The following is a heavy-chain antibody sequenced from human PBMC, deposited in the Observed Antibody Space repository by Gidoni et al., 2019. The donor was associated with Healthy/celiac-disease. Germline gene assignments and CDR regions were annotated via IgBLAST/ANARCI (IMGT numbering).Heavy chain of an antibody. Sequence: EVQLVESGGGLVQPGRSLRPSCAAAGFPFEDYAMTWVRQAQGQGLEWVSGISCNSGSIGYADSVKGRFTISRDNAKNSLYLQMNSLRAEDTAFYYCAKDSGAVAGIRRWGGDFDYWGQGTLVTVSS. V-gene: IGHV3-9*01. D-gene: IGHD6-19*01. J-gene: IGHJ4*02. CDR2: ISCNSGSI. CDR1: GFPFEDYA. CDR3: AKDSGAVAGIRRWGGDFDY.